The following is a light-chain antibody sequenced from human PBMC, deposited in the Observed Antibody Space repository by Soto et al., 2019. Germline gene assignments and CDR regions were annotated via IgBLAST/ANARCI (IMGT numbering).Light chain of an antibody. V-gene: IGLV2-14*01. Sequence: QSALTQPASVSGSPGQSITISCSGTSSDVGSYNHVGWYQQFQGKTPKLIIYEVTYRPSGVSHRFSASKTCNTASLTISGHQAEEEPDYYCISYTASSTSYVFGTGTKVTVL. J-gene: IGLJ1*01. CDR3: ISYTASSTSYV. CDR2: EVT. CDR1: SSDVGSYNH.